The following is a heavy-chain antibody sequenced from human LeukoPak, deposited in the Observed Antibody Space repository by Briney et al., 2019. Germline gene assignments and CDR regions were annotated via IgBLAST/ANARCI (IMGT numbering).Heavy chain of an antibody. CDR3: ARSGGDGPYSSVSLDY. Sequence: SETLSLTCSVSDGSISSYYWSWIRQPPGKGLEWIGYVHHTGSTNYNPYIESRVTMSIDTSKKYFSLKLSSMTVADTAVYSCARSGGDGPYSSVSLDYWGQGILVTVSS. D-gene: IGHD2-21*02. CDR2: VHHTGST. V-gene: IGHV4-59*01. J-gene: IGHJ4*02. CDR1: DGSISSYY.